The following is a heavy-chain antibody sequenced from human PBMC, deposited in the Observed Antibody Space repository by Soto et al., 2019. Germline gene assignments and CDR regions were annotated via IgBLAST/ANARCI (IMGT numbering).Heavy chain of an antibody. CDR2: ISAYTGNT. J-gene: IGHJ4*02. Sequence: QVQLVQSGAEVKKPGASVKVSCKASGYTFSSYFISWVRQAPGQGLEWMGWISAYTGNTNYAMNLQGRVSMTTDTSTSTANMDLRSLRSDDAAVYYCAGDLAPVAYWGQGTLVTVSS. CDR3: AGDLAPVAY. V-gene: IGHV1-18*01. CDR1: GYTFSSYF.